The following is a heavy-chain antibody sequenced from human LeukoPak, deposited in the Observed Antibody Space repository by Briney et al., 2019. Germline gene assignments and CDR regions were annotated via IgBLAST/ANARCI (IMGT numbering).Heavy chain of an antibody. J-gene: IGHJ4*02. Sequence: PSETLSLTCTVSGGSISSSSYYWGWIRQPPGKGLEWIGSIYYSGSTYYNPSLRSRVTISVDTSKNQFSLKLSSVTAADTAVYYCARERETSDYWGQGTLVTVSS. V-gene: IGHV4-39*01. CDR3: ARERETSDY. CDR2: IYYSGST. CDR1: GGSISSSSYY.